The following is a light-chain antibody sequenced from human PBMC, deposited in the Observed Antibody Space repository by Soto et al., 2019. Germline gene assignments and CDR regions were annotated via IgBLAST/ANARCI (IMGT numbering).Light chain of an antibody. V-gene: IGLV2-14*01. CDR2: EVN. CDR3: SSFSSSSTPYV. J-gene: IGLJ1*01. CDR1: SSDVGGYKY. Sequence: QSVLAQPASVSGSPGQSTPISCPGTSSDVGGYKYVSWYQQHPGKAPKLMIFEVNSRPSGVSNRFSGSKSGNTASLTISGLRAEDEADYYCSSFSSSSTPYVFGTGTKVTVL.